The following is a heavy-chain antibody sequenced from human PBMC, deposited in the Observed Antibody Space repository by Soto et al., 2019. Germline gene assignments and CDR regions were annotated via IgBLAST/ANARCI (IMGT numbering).Heavy chain of an antibody. CDR2: INPTGGYA. CDR3: AREVAVVGANQWLDP. D-gene: IGHD1-26*01. V-gene: IGHV1-46*01. Sequence: QVQLVQSGAEVKKPGASVKVSCKASGYTFTSHYVQWVRQAPGQGLEWMGIINPTGGYATYADKCQGRVTLTRDTSTGTVYLEMTNLQSEDTAVYYCAREVAVVGANQWLDPWGQGTRVTVSS. J-gene: IGHJ5*02. CDR1: GYTFTSHY.